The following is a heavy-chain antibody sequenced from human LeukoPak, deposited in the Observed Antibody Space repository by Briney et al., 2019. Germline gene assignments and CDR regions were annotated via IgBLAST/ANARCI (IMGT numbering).Heavy chain of an antibody. Sequence: GGSLRLSCAASGFTFSSYWMHWVRQAPGKGLVWVSRINSDGSSTSYADSVKGRFTISRGNAKNTLYLQMNCLRAEDTAVYYCARDGMVRGTNYYYYYMDVWGKGTTVTISS. CDR2: INSDGSST. J-gene: IGHJ6*03. V-gene: IGHV3-74*01. D-gene: IGHD3-10*01. CDR3: ARDGMVRGTNYYYYYMDV. CDR1: GFTFSSYW.